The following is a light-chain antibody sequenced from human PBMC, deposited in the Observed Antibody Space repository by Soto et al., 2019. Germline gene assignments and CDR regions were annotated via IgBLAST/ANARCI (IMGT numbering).Light chain of an antibody. CDR2: ENN. Sequence: QSVLTQPPSVSEAPGQRVTISCTGSSSNIGAGYEAHWYQQVPGTAPKLLIYENNNRPSGVPDRFSGSKSGTSASLAITGLQAEDEAEYYCQSSDSSLSGYVFGTGTKVNVL. CDR3: QSSDSSLSGYV. V-gene: IGLV1-40*01. CDR1: SSNIGAGYE. J-gene: IGLJ1*01.